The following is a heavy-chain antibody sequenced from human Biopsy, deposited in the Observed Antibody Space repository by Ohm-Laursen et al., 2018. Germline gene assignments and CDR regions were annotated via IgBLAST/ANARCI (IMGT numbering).Heavy chain of an antibody. V-gene: IGHV4-31*03. CDR1: SGSIRTGDYY. CDR3: ARATNSTGWPYYYFYGMDV. J-gene: IGHJ6*02. Sequence: TLSLTCTVSSGSIRTGDYYWTWIRQQPGKGLEWIGSIYYSGNTKYNPSLQSRLSMSVDTSKNQFSLKLSSVTAADTAVYYCARATNSTGWPYYYFYGMDVWGQGTTVTVS. D-gene: IGHD2/OR15-2a*01. CDR2: IYYSGNT.